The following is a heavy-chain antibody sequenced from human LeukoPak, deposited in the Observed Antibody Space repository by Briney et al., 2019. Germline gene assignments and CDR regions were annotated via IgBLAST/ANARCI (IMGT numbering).Heavy chain of an antibody. CDR3: AKDSSGWCFDY. J-gene: IGHJ4*02. CDR2: IRYDGSHK. CDR1: GFTFSNYG. V-gene: IGHV3-30*02. D-gene: IGHD6-19*01. Sequence: GGSLRLSCAASGFTFSNYGMHWVRQAPGKGLEWVAFIRYDGSHKYYADSVKGRFTISRDNSKNTLYLQMNSLRAEDTAVYYCAKDSSGWCFDYWGQGTLVTVSS.